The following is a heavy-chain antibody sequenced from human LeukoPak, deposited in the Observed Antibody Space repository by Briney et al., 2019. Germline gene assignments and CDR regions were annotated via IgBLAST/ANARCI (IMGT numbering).Heavy chain of an antibody. D-gene: IGHD5-18*01. CDR1: GFTFSNYW. CDR3: VRARYSADSYYFDY. J-gene: IGHJ4*02. Sequence: GGSLRLSCAAPGFTFSNYWMSWVRQAPGKGLEWVASVKQDESEKYYVDSVKGRFTISRDKAKNSLYLQMNSLRAEDTAVYYCVRARYSADSYYFDYWGQGTLVTDSS. V-gene: IGHV3-7*03. CDR2: VKQDESEK.